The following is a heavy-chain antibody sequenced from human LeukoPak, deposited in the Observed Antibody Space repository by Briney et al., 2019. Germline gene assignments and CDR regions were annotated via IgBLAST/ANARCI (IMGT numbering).Heavy chain of an antibody. CDR1: GGSISSYY. D-gene: IGHD2-2*01. Sequence: SETLSLTCTVSGGSISSYYWSWIRQPPGKGLEWIGYIYYSGSTNYNPSLKSRVTISVDTSRCQCSLKLSSVAAADTAVYYCARETLSRHYFDYWGQGTLVTVSS. CDR3: ARETLSRHYFDY. CDR2: IYYSGST. J-gene: IGHJ4*02. V-gene: IGHV4-59*01.